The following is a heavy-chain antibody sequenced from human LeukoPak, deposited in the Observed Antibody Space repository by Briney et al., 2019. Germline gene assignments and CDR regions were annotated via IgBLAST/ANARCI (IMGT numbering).Heavy chain of an antibody. CDR2: IKSKTDGGTT. J-gene: IGHJ2*01. D-gene: IGHD1-1*01. CDR3: TTGAPLYNWKPKHWYFDL. V-gene: IGHV3-15*01. Sequence: TGGSLRLSCTASGFTFSNAWMSWVRQAPGKGLEWVGRIKSKTDGGTTDYAAPVKGRFTISRDDSKNTLYLQMNSLKTEDTAVYYCTTGAPLYNWKPKHWYFDLWGRGTLVTVSS. CDR1: GFTFSNAW.